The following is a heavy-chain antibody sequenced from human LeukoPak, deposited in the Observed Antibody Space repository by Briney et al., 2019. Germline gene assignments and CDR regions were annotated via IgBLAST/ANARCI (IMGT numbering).Heavy chain of an antibody. CDR1: GGSISNGDHY. D-gene: IGHD6-13*01. CDR3: ARGPNSSSWYTSYYYYYGMDV. CDR2: IYYSGST. Sequence: SETLSLTCTVSGGSISNGDHYWSWIRQHPGKGLEWIGYIYYSGSTYYNPSLKSRVTISVDTSKNQFSLKLSSVTAADTAVYYCARGPNSSSWYTSYYYYYGMDVWGQGTTVTVSS. V-gene: IGHV4-31*03. J-gene: IGHJ6*02.